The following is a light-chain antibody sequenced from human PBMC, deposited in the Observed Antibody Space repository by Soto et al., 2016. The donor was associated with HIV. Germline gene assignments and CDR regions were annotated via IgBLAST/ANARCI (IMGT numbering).Light chain of an antibody. CDR3: QAWDISTVV. J-gene: IGLJ2*01. Sequence: SYELTQPPSVSVSPGQTASITCSGDKLGDRYACWYQQKPGQSPVLVIYQDTKRPSGIPERFSGSNSGNTATLTISGTQAMDEADYYCQAWDISTVVFGGGTQADRP. V-gene: IGLV3-1*01. CDR1: KLGDRY. CDR2: QDT.